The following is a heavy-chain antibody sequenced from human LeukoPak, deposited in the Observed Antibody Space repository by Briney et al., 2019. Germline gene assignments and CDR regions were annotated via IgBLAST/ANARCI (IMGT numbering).Heavy chain of an antibody. CDR1: GGSISSHY. CDR3: ASGKYYYDSNTSYRYFDP. Sequence: PSETLSLTCTVSGGSISSHYWNWIRQPAGKGLEWIGRIYTTGNANYNPSLKSRVTMSIDTSKKQFSLSLSSVTAADTAVYYCASGKYYYDSNTSYRYFDPWGQGTLVTVSS. CDR2: IYTTGNA. D-gene: IGHD3-22*01. V-gene: IGHV4-4*07. J-gene: IGHJ5*02.